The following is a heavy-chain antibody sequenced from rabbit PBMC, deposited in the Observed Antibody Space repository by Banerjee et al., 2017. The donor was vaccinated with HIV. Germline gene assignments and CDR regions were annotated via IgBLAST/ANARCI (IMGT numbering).Heavy chain of an antibody. V-gene: IGHV1S45*01. CDR2: IYTGSSGGT. J-gene: IGHJ4*01. CDR3: ARGDVSYSGYGYATDL. Sequence: QEQLEESGGDLVKPGASLTLTCTASGFSFSSSYYMYWVRQAPGKGLEWIGCIYTGSSGGTWYASWAKGRFTISKTLSTTVTLQMTSLTAADTATYFCARGDVSYSGYGYATDLWGPGTLVTVS. CDR1: GFSFSSSYY. D-gene: IGHD6-1*01.